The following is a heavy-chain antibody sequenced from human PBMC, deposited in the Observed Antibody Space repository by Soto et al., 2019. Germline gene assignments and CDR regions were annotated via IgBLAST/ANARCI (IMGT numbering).Heavy chain of an antibody. CDR2: INPHGGST. D-gene: IGHD3-3*01. CDR3: ARSSGGNFGIIIEGSNWFDP. V-gene: IGHV1-46*01. Sequence: ASVKVSCKAPGDTFTSYYLNWVRQAPGQGLEWMGVINPHGGSTKYAQKFKGRITMTRDTARRTVYMELSSLRSDDTAIYYCARSSGGNFGIIIEGSNWFDPWGQGTLVTVSS. CDR1: GDTFTSYY. J-gene: IGHJ5*02.